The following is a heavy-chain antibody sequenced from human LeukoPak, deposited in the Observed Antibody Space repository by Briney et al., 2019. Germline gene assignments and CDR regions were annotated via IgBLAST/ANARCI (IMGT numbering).Heavy chain of an antibody. Sequence: SETLSLTCTVSGGSISSYYWSWIRQPPGKGLEWIGYIYYSGSTNYNPSLKSRVTISVDTSKNQFSLKLSSVTAADTAVYYCARGKPVVPAKYYFDYWGQGTLVTVSS. D-gene: IGHD2-2*01. J-gene: IGHJ4*02. CDR1: GGSISSYY. CDR3: ARGKPVVPAKYYFDY. CDR2: IYYSGST. V-gene: IGHV4-59*01.